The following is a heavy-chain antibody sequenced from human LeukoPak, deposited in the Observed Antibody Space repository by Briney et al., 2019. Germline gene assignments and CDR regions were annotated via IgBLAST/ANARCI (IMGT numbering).Heavy chain of an antibody. CDR3: AETHRYNH. J-gene: IGHJ5*02. CDR2: IKTKTDGETT. Sequence: PGGSLRLSCAASGFIFSNAWMRSLRQAPGKGLEWVGRIKTKTDGETTDYAAPVKGRFTISRDDSNSTLYLQMNSLKTEDTAVYYCAETHRYNHWGQGTLVTVSS. V-gene: IGHV3-15*01. D-gene: IGHD5-24*01. CDR1: GFIFSNAW.